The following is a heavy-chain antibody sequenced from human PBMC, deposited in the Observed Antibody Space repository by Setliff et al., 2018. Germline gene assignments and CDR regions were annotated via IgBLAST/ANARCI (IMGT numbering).Heavy chain of an antibody. CDR2: TIPMFGTT. V-gene: IGHV1-69*05. CDR3: VRGPGPSVVVAMPFDR. D-gene: IGHD5-12*01. J-gene: IGHJ4*02. Sequence: VKVSCKASGATFSSYGISWVRQAPGQGLEWMGGTIPMFGTTEYAQKFQGRLTMTTDTSTTTVYMEVASLRSDDTAVYYCVRGPGPSVVVAMPFDRWGQGTLVTVSS. CDR1: GATFSSYG.